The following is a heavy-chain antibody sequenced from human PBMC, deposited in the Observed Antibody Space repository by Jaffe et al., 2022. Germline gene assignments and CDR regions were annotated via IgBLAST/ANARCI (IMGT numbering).Heavy chain of an antibody. CDR3: ARVHGSGSYYMSSYYYYMDV. CDR2: IIPILGIA. CDR1: GGTFSSYT. Sequence: QVQLVQSGAEVKKPGSSVKVSCKASGGTFSSYTISWVRQAPGQGLEWMGRIIPILGIANYAQKFQGRVTITADKSTSTAYMELSSLRSEDTAVYYCARVHGSGSYYMSSYYYYMDVWGKGTTVTVSS. J-gene: IGHJ6*03. D-gene: IGHD3-10*01. V-gene: IGHV1-69*02.